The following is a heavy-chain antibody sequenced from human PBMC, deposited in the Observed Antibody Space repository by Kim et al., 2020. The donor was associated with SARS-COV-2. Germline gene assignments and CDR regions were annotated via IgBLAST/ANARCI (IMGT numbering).Heavy chain of an antibody. CDR1: GGTFSSYA. D-gene: IGHD2-15*01. J-gene: IGHJ6*03. Sequence: SVKVSCKASGGTFSSYAISWVRQAPGQGLEWMGGIIPIFGTANYAQKFQGRVTITADESTSTAYMELSSLRSEDTAVYYCARPNGDCSGGSCYFIDYYYMDVWGKGTTVTVSS. V-gene: IGHV1-69*13. CDR2: IIPIFGTA. CDR3: ARPNGDCSGGSCYFIDYYYMDV.